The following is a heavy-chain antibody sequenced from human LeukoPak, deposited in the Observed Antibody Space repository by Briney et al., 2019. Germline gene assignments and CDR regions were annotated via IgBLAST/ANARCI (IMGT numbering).Heavy chain of an antibody. CDR3: ARDKLTTVTPYFDY. V-gene: IGHV3-74*01. J-gene: IGHJ4*02. CDR2: INSDGSST. Sequence: GGSLRLSCAASGFTFSSYWMHWVRQAPGKGLEWVSRINSDGSSTSYADSVKGRFTISRDNAKNTLYLQMNSLRAEDTAVYYCARDKLTTVTPYFDYWGQGTLVTVSS. CDR1: GFTFSSYW. D-gene: IGHD4-17*01.